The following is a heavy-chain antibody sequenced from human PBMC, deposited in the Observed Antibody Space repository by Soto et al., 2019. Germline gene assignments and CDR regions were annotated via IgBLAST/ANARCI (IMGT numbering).Heavy chain of an antibody. D-gene: IGHD6-19*01. Sequence: QVQLQQWGAGLLKPSETLSLTCAVYGGSFSGYYWSWIRQPPGKGLERLGEINHSGSTNYNPSLKSRVTISVDTSKILSALKLSSVTAADTAVYYCARGDFTGWAVAGQEPCDYWGQGTLVTVSS. V-gene: IGHV4-34*01. J-gene: IGHJ4*02. CDR3: ARGDFTGWAVAGQEPCDY. CDR2: INHSGST. CDR1: GGSFSGYY.